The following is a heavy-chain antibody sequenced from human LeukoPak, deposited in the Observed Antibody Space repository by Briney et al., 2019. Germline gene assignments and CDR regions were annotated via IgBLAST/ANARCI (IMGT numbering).Heavy chain of an antibody. CDR1: GDSTSNFY. CDR2: IHYSGSS. CDR3: ALAPNSNWFDF. D-gene: IGHD2-8*01. Sequence: SETLSLTCTVSGDSTSNFYWNWIRQSPGKGLEWIGNIHYSGSSVYNPSLKSRGTISIDTSRRQFFLKLNSVTAADTAVYFCALAPNSNWFDFWGPGTLFTVSS. V-gene: IGHV4-59*03. J-gene: IGHJ5*01.